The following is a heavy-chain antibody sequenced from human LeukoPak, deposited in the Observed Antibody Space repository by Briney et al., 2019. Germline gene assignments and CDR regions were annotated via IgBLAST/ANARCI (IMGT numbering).Heavy chain of an antibody. Sequence: GASVKVSCKASGYIFSDYRIHWVRQAPGRGLECMGWIDPASGITNQPQKFQGRITVTRDTSASTVYMDLTGLTTDDTAVYYCARVGAPGGLRPYHYYYWGQGTLVTVSS. CDR3: ARVGAPGGLRPYHYYY. V-gene: IGHV1-2*02. J-gene: IGHJ4*02. D-gene: IGHD3-16*01. CDR1: GYIFSDYR. CDR2: IDPASGIT.